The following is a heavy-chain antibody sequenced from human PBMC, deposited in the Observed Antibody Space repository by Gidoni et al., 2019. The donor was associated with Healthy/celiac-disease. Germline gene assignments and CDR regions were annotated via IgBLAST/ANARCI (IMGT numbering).Heavy chain of an antibody. D-gene: IGHD6-13*01. J-gene: IGHJ6*02. CDR3: ARECTIAAAGEYYYYGMDV. V-gene: IGHV1-46*01. CDR1: GYTFTSYY. Sequence: QVQLVQSGAEVKKPGASVKVSCKASGYTFTSYYMHWVRQAPGQGLEWMGIINPSGGSTSYAQKFQGRVTMTRDTSTSTVYMALSSLRSEDTAVYYCARECTIAAAGEYYYYGMDVWGQGTTVTVSS. CDR2: INPSGGST.